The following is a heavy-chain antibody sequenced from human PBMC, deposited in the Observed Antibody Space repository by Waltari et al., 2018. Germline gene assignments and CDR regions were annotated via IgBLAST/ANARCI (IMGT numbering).Heavy chain of an antibody. CDR1: GLTFSSYW. D-gene: IGHD2-8*01. J-gene: IGHJ4*02. Sequence: DVQLLESGGGLVQPGGSLRLSCVASGLTFSSYWMYWIRQSPGKGLEWIAHIYSDGSRIRYADSVQGRFTISRDNAQRTVYLQMNSLRDEDTAVYYCATKTCTNCHVREVDYWGQGTLVTVSS. V-gene: IGHV3-74*01. CDR2: IYSDGSRI. CDR3: ATKTCTNCHVREVDY.